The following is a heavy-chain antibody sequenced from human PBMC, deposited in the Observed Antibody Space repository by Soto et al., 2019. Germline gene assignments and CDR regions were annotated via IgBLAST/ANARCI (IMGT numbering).Heavy chain of an antibody. CDR2: INHSGST. D-gene: IGHD5-18*01. Sequence: SETLSLTCAFYCGSFSGYYWSWIRQPPGKGLEWIGEINHSGSTNYNPSLKSRVTISVDTSKNQFSLKLSSVTAADTAVYYCARGRVDTAMVLLDYWGQGTLVTVSS. CDR3: ARGRVDTAMVLLDY. J-gene: IGHJ4*02. V-gene: IGHV4-34*01. CDR1: CGSFSGYY.